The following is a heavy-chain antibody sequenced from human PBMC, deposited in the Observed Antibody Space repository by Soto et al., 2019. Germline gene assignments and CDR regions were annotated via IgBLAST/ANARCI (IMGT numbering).Heavy chain of an antibody. D-gene: IGHD3-16*01. V-gene: IGHV1-8*01. CDR3: ARGEGVLGGH. CDR2: MSPNSGLT. J-gene: IGHJ4*02. Sequence: QVQLVQSGAEVKKPGASVKVSCKASGYSFTSYDINWVRQAPGQGLEWLGWMSPNSGLTAYAQKFQGRVTMTWDTSITTADMELSSLRPDDTAVYFCARGEGVLGGHWGQGTLVTVSS. CDR1: GYSFTSYD.